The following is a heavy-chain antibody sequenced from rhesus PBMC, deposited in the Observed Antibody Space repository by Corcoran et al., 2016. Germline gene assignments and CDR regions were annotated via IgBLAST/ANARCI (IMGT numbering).Heavy chain of an antibody. Sequence: QVQLQESGPGLVKPSETLPLTCAVSGVSLYGNYWTWIRQSPGKGLEWIGYISGNSETTSSNPSLRGRITISKDTSQNQFSLMLTSVTAADTAVYYCARDAISLDVWGRGVLVTVSS. J-gene: IGHJ5-2*02. CDR1: GVSLYGNY. CDR2: ISGNSETT. V-gene: IGHV4-147*01. CDR3: ARDAISLDV.